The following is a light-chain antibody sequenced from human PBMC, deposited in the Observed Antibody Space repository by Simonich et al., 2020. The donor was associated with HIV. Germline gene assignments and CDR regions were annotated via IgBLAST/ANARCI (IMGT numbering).Light chain of an antibody. CDR1: KLGDKY. J-gene: IGLJ3*02. CDR2: QNS. V-gene: IGLV3-1*01. Sequence: SYELTQPPSVSVSPGQTASITCFGDKLGDKYACWYQEKPGQSPVLVIYQNSRRPSGIPERFSGSNSGKTATLTISGTQAMDEADYYCQAWDSTQGVFGGGTKLTVL. CDR3: QAWDSTQGV.